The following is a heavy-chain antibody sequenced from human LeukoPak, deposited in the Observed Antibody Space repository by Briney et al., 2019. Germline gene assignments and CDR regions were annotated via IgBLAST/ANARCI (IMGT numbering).Heavy chain of an antibody. CDR2: IYYSGST. V-gene: IGHV4-30-4*08. D-gene: IGHD6-13*01. CDR1: GGSISSGGYY. CDR3: AQDSSSLSNWFDP. J-gene: IGHJ5*02. Sequence: SETLSLTCTVSGGSISSGGYYWSWIRQPPGKGLEWIGYIYYSGSTYYNPSLKSRVTISVDTSKNQFSLKLSSVTAADTAVYYCAQDSSSLSNWFDPWGQGTLVTVSS.